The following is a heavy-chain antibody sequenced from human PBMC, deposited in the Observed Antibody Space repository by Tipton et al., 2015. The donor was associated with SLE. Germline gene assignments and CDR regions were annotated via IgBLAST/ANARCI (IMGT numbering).Heavy chain of an antibody. CDR1: GGSISSYY. Sequence: LRLSCTVSGGSISSYYWSWIRQPPGKGLEWIGSIYYSGSTNYNPSLKSRVTISVDTSKNQFSLKLSSVTAADTAVYYCARWGTGDAFDIWGQGTMVTVSS. V-gene: IGHV4-59*01. J-gene: IGHJ3*02. CDR3: ARWGTGDAFDI. D-gene: IGHD7-27*01. CDR2: IYYSGST.